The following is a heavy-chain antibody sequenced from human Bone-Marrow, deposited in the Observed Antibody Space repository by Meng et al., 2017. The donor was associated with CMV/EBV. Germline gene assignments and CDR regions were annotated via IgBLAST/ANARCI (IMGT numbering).Heavy chain of an antibody. CDR1: GFTFSSYA. J-gene: IGHJ4*02. CDR2: INWNGGST. D-gene: IGHD2-2*02. V-gene: IGHV3-20*04. Sequence: GESLKISCAASGFTFSSYAMHWVRQAPGKGLEWVSGINWNGGSTGYADSVKGRFTISRDNAKNSLYLQMNSLRAEDTALYYCARTLGYCSSTSCYTEYYFDYWEQGTLVAVSS. CDR3: ARTLGYCSSTSCYTEYYFDY.